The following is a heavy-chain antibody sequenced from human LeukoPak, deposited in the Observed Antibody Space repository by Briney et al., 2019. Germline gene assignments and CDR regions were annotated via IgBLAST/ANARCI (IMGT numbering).Heavy chain of an antibody. Sequence: GASVKVSCKASGYTFNAYYIHWVRQAPGQGLQWMGWINPNSGGTNYAQKFQGRVTMTRDTSISTAYMELSRLRSDDTAVYYCAREHYGDRNDAFDIWGQGTMVTVSS. CDR3: AREHYGDRNDAFDI. CDR1: GYTFNAYY. D-gene: IGHD4-17*01. V-gene: IGHV1-2*02. CDR2: INPNSGGT. J-gene: IGHJ3*02.